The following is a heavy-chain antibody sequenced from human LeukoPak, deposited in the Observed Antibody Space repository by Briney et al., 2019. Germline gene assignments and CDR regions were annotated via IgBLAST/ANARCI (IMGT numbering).Heavy chain of an antibody. Sequence: SGPMLVKPTQTLTLTCTFSGFSLSTSGVGVGWIRQPPGKALEWLALIYWNDDKRYSPSLKSRLTITKDTSKNQVVLTMTNMDPVDTATYYCARRYYDILTGYRGFDYWGQGTLVTVSS. CDR1: GFSLSTSGVG. V-gene: IGHV2-5*01. CDR2: IYWNDDK. D-gene: IGHD3-9*01. J-gene: IGHJ4*02. CDR3: ARRYYDILTGYRGFDY.